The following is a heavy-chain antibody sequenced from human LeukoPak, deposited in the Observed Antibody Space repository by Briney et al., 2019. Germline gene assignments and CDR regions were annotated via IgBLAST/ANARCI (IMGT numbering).Heavy chain of an antibody. CDR3: AKDRGNIVLPAAHLDY. CDR2: ISYDGSNK. CDR1: GFTFSSYG. D-gene: IGHD2-2*01. V-gene: IGHV3-30*18. Sequence: GGSLRLSCAASGFTFSSYGMHWVRQAPGKGLEWVAVISYDGSNKYYADSVKGRFTISRDNSKNTLYLQMNSLRAEDTAVYYCAKDRGNIVLPAAHLDYWGQGTLVTVSS. J-gene: IGHJ4*02.